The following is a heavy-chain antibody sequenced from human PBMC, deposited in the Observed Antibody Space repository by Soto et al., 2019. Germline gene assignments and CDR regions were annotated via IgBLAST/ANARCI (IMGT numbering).Heavy chain of an antibody. CDR3: ARGGWRSSWYEGGSRIDY. Sequence: EVQLVESGGGLVQPGGSLRLSCAASGFTFSSYDMHWVRQVTGKGLEWVSAIGAAGDTYYPDSVKGRFTISRENANHHLYLQMNSLRAEDTAVYYCARGGWRSSWYEGGSRIDYWGQGTLVTVSS. J-gene: IGHJ4*02. CDR1: GFTFSSYD. CDR2: IGAAGDT. V-gene: IGHV3-13*01. D-gene: IGHD6-13*01.